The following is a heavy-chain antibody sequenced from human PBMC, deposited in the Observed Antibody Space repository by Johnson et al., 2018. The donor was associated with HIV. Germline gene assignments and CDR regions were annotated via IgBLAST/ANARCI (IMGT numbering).Heavy chain of an antibody. Sequence: MQLVESGGGLVQPGGSLRLSCAASGFTFSDYYMSWIRQAPGKGLEWVSYISSSGSTIYYADSVKGRFTISRDNAKNSLYLQMNSLRAEDTAVYYCARDRIPYNWNYEGDAFDIWGQGTMVTVSS. CDR2: ISSSGSTI. CDR3: ARDRIPYNWNYEGDAFDI. J-gene: IGHJ3*02. CDR1: GFTFSDYY. D-gene: IGHD1-7*01. V-gene: IGHV3-11*04.